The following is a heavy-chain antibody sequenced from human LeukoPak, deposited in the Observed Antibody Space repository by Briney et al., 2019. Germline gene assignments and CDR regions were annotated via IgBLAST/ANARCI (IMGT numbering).Heavy chain of an antibody. CDR2: IDNRGST. CDR3: ARDGADSYD. D-gene: IGHD5-18*01. Sequence: SETLSLTCTVYGGSFRAYFWRGIRQPPGKGLEWIGEIDNRGSTACNQSLKRRVTISIDTSKNQFSLPLTSVPDADTAVYYCARDGADSYDWGQGTLVTVYS. J-gene: IGHJ1*01. V-gene: IGHV4-34*01. CDR1: GGSFRAYF.